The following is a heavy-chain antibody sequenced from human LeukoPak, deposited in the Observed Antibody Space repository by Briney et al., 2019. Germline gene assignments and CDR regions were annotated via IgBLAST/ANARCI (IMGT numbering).Heavy chain of an antibody. Sequence: GGSLRLSCAASGFTFSDYYMSWIRQAPGKGLEWVSYISSSGSTIYYADSVKGRFTISRDNAKNSLYLQINSLRAEDTAVYYCARADYGAYGRYYSYYMDVWGKGTTVTISS. CDR2: ISSSGSTI. CDR1: GFTFSDYY. CDR3: ARADYGAYGRYYSYYMDV. D-gene: IGHD4-17*01. J-gene: IGHJ6*03. V-gene: IGHV3-11*04.